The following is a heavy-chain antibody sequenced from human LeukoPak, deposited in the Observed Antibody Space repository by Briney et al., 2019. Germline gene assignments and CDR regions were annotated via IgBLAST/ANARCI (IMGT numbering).Heavy chain of an antibody. CDR3: ARGDRGGNGHFDF. J-gene: IGHJ4*02. Sequence: SQTLSLTFAISGDSVSTNTGAWNWIRQSPSRGLEWLGRTYYRTQWYHDYAVSVKGRISINPDTSKNQFSLQLKSVTREDTAVYYCARGDRGGNGHFDFWGQGTLVGVSS. CDR1: GDSVSTNTGA. V-gene: IGHV6-1*01. CDR2: TYYRTQWYH. D-gene: IGHD1-26*01.